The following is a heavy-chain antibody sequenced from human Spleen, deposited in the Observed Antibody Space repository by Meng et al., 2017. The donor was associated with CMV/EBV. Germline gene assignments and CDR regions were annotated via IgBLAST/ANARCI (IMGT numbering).Heavy chain of an antibody. J-gene: IGHJ6*02. V-gene: IGHV4-38-2*02. CDR3: AREKTDNYYYYYGMDV. CDR2: IYYSGST. D-gene: IGHD1-1*01. Sequence: SETLSLTCTVSGYSISSGYYWGWIRQPPGKGLEWIGSIYYSGSTYYNPSLKSRVTISVDTSKNQFSLKLSSVTAADTAVYYCAREKTDNYYYYYGMDVWGQGTTVTVSS. CDR1: GYSISSGYY.